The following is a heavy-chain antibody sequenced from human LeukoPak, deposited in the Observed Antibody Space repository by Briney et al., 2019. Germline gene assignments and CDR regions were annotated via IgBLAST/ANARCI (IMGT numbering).Heavy chain of an antibody. V-gene: IGHV3-30*18. Sequence: PGGSLRLSRAASGFTFSSYGMHWVRQAPGKGLEWVAVISYDGTNKYYADSVKGRFTISRDNSKNTLYLQMNSLRAEDTAVYYCAKADSYGSGSYYLLDYWGQGTLVTVSS. CDR3: AKADSYGSGSYYLLDY. J-gene: IGHJ4*02. D-gene: IGHD3-10*01. CDR2: ISYDGTNK. CDR1: GFTFSSYG.